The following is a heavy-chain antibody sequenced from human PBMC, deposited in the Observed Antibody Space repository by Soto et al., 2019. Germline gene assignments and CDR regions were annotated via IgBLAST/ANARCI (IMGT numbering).Heavy chain of an antibody. J-gene: IGHJ5*02. CDR3: ARGGAVAPEGYNWFDP. CDR1: GGSVSSGSYY. Sequence: QVQLQESGPGLVKPSETLSLTCTVSGGSVSSGSYYWSWIRQPPGKGLEWYGYIYYSGSTNYNPSLKSRVTTSVDTSKNQFSLKLSSVTAADTAVYYCARGGAVAPEGYNWFDPWGQGTLVTVSS. V-gene: IGHV4-61*01. CDR2: IYYSGST. D-gene: IGHD6-19*01.